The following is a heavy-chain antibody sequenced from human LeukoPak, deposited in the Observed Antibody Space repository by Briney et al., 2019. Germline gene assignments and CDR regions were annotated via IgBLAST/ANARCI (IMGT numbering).Heavy chain of an antibody. D-gene: IGHD1-14*01. V-gene: IGHV3-48*03. CDR1: GFTFSSYE. Sequence: GGSLRLSCAASGFTFSSYEMNWVRQAPGKGLEWVSYISSSGSTIYYVDSVKGRFTISRDNAKNSLYPQMNSLRAEDTAVYYCARTPGVTTRGFDYWGQGTLVTVSS. CDR3: ARTPGVTTRGFDY. J-gene: IGHJ4*02. CDR2: ISSSGSTI.